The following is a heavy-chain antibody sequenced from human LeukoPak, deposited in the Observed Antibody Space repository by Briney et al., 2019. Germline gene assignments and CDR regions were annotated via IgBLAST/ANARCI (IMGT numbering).Heavy chain of an antibody. V-gene: IGHV1-2*02. J-gene: IGHJ6*03. CDR3: ARGVTGIYYYYYMDV. CDR2: INPNSGVT. D-gene: IGHD3-10*01. Sequence: ASVKVSCKASGYTFTGYYMHWVRQAPGLGLEWMGGINPNSGVTNYAQKFQGRVTMTRGTSISTAYMELSRLNSDDTAVYYCARGVTGIYYYYYMDVWGTGTTVTVSS. CDR1: GYTFTGYY.